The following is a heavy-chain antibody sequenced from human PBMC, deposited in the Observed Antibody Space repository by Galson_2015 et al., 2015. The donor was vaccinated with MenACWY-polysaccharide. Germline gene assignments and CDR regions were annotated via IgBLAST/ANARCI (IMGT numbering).Heavy chain of an antibody. CDR2: ITDSGGSI. D-gene: IGHD1-26*01. V-gene: IGHV3-48*01. Sequence: SLRLSCAASGFAFSSYSMNWVRQAPGKGLEWLSYITDSGGSIFYADSVKGRFTISRDNSKNTLYLQMNSLRSEDTAVYYCARDTTLDYWGRGTLVTVSS. CDR3: ARDTTLDY. J-gene: IGHJ4*02. CDR1: GFAFSSYS.